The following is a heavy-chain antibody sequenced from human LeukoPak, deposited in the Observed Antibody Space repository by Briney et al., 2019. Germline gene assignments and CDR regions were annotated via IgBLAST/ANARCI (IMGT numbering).Heavy chain of an antibody. CDR3: ARATMVRGVILDY. D-gene: IGHD3-10*01. V-gene: IGHV1-69*04. Sequence: ASVKVSCKASGGTFSSYAISWVRQAPGQGLEWMGRIIPILGIANYAQKFQGRVTITADKSTSTAYMELSSLRSVDTAVYYCARATMVRGVILDYWGQGTLVTVSS. J-gene: IGHJ4*02. CDR1: GGTFSSYA. CDR2: IIPILGIA.